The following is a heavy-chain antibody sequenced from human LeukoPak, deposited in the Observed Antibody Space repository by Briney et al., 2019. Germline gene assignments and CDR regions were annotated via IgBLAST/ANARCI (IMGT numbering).Heavy chain of an antibody. D-gene: IGHD6-13*01. CDR2: INHSGST. CDR3: ARDTGQQLYNWFDP. J-gene: IGHJ5*02. CDR1: GGSFSGYY. V-gene: IGHV4-34*01. Sequence: SETLSLTCAVYGGSFSGYYWSWIRQPPGKGLEWIGEINHSGSTNYNPSLKSRVTISVDTSKNQFSLKLSSVTAADTAVYYCARDTGQQLYNWFDPWGQGTLVTVSS.